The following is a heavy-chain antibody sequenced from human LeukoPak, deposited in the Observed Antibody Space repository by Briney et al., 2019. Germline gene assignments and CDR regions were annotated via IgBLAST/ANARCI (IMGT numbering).Heavy chain of an antibody. V-gene: IGHV4-34*01. CDR3: ARGPTYYDYVWGSYRFDY. D-gene: IGHD3-16*02. CDR2: INHSGST. CDR1: GGSFSGYY. J-gene: IGHJ4*02. Sequence: SETLSLTCAVYGGSFSGYYWSWIRQPPGKGLGWIGEINHSGSTNYNPSLKSRVTISVDTSKNQFSLRLSSVTAADTAVYYCARGPTYYDYVWGSYRFDYWGQGTLVTVSS.